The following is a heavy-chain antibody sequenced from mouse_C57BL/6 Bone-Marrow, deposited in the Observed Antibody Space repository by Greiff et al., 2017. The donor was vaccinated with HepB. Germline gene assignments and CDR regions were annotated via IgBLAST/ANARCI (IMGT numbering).Heavy chain of an antibody. Sequence: EVQLQQSGPGLVKPSQSLSLTCSVTGYSITSGYYWNWIRQFPGNKLEWMGYISYDGSNNYNPSLKNRISITPDTSKNQFFLKLNSVTTEDTATYYCARFPKQGKDRFDDRGHSTTLSVSS. J-gene: IGHJ2*01. V-gene: IGHV3-6*01. CDR1: GYSITSGYY. CDR3: ARFPKQGKDRFDD. D-gene: IGHD1-3*01. CDR2: ISYDGSN.